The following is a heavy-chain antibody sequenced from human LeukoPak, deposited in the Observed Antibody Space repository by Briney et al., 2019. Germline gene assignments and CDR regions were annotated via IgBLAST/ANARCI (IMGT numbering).Heavy chain of an antibody. CDR3: ARVPGYYGSGSINWFDP. CDR2: MNPNSGNT. V-gene: IGHV1-8*02. Sequence: EASVKVSCKASGYTFTSYGISWVRPAPGQGLEWMGWMNPNSGNTGYAQKFQGRVTMTRNTSISTAYMELSSLRSEDTAVYYCARVPGYYGSGSINWFDPWGQGTLVTVSS. D-gene: IGHD3-10*01. J-gene: IGHJ5*02. CDR1: GYTFTSYG.